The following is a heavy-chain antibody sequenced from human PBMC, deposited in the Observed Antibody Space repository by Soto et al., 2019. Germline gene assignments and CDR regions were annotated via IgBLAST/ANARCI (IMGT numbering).Heavy chain of an antibody. J-gene: IGHJ5*02. CDR1: GYTFTSYD. CDR2: MNPNSGNT. CDR3: ARGVLYYYDSSGYYSNWFDP. Sequence: QVQLVQSGAEVKKPGASVKVSCKASGYTFTSYDINWVRQATGQGLEWMGWMNPNSGNTGYAQKFQGRVTMTRNTSISTADMGLSSLRSEDTAVYYCARGVLYYYDSSGYYSNWFDPWGQGTLVTVSS. V-gene: IGHV1-8*01. D-gene: IGHD3-22*01.